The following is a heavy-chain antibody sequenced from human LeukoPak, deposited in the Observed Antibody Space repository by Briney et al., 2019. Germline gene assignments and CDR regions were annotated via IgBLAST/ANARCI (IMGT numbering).Heavy chain of an antibody. CDR2: ISAGSSSI. J-gene: IGHJ4*02. V-gene: IGHV3-23*01. D-gene: IGHD4-11*01. CDR1: GFIFSSYV. CDR3: AKGGYSDFKVVY. Sequence: GGSLRLSCEASGFIFSSYVMGWVRQAPGMGLEWVSAISAGSSSIFYADSVKGRFTISRDNSKNTLYLQMNSLRAEDTAVYYCAKGGYSDFKVVYWGQGTLVTVSS.